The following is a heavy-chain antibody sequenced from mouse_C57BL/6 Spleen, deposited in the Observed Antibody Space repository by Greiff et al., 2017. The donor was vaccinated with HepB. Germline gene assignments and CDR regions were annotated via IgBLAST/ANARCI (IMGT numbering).Heavy chain of an antibody. V-gene: IGHV5-17*01. CDR2: ISSGSSTI. J-gene: IGHJ4*01. CDR3: ARRIYYDYGGPRMDY. CDR1: GFTFSDYG. Sequence: DVMLVESGGGLVKPGGSLKLSCAASGFTFSDYGMHWVRQAPEKGLEWVAYISSGSSTIYYADTVKGRFTISRDNAKNTLFLQMTSLRSEDTAMYYCARRIYYDYGGPRMDYWGQGTSVTVSS. D-gene: IGHD2-4*01.